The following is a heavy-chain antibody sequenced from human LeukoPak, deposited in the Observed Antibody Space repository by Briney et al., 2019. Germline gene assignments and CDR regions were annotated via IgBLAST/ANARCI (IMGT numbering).Heavy chain of an antibody. CDR1: GYSFTGYY. CDR2: IKTKRGGT. CDR3: ATVINSYGPPDY. V-gene: IGHV1-2*02. Sequence: ASVKVSCKASGYSFTGYYIHWVPQAPRQGLGWMGWIKTKRGGTNYAQKFQGRVTMTRDTSISTAYMELSRLRSDDTAVYYCATVINSYGPPDYWGQGTLVTVSS. D-gene: IGHD5-18*01. J-gene: IGHJ4*02.